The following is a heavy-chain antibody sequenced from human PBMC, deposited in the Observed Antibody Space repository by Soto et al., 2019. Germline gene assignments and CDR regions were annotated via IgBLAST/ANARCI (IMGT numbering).Heavy chain of an antibody. V-gene: IGHV4-34*01. D-gene: IGHD2-2*01. CDR1: GGSFSGYY. CDR3: ARIFCSSTSCREEHYYYYMDV. CDR2: INHSGST. J-gene: IGHJ6*03. Sequence: SETLSLTCAVYGGSFSGYYWSWIRQPPGKGLEWIGEINHSGSTNYNPSLKSRVTISVDTSKNQFSLKLSSVTAADTAVYYCARIFCSSTSCREEHYYYYMDVWGKGTTVTVSS.